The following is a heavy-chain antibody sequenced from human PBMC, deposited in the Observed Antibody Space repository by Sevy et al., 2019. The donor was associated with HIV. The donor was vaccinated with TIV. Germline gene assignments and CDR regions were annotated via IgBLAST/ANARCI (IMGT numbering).Heavy chain of an antibody. CDR3: ARGTSSENGPDYYNCMDV. CDR2: INTSGAT. D-gene: IGHD1-1*01. Sequence: SETLSLTCTVSGDSISSAAFYWNWIRQPAGKGLEWIGRINTSGATNYNPSLKSRVTMSVDTSKNQFSLNLSSVIAADTAVYYCARGTSSENGPDYYNCMDVWGKGTTVTVSS. CDR1: GDSISSAAFY. J-gene: IGHJ6*03. V-gene: IGHV4-61*02.